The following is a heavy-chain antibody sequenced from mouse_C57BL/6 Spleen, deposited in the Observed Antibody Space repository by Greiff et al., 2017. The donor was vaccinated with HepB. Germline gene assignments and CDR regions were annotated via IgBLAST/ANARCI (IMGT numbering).Heavy chain of an antibody. CDR3: ARGLSYYGSSYVGY. CDR1: GYTFTSYG. V-gene: IGHV1-81*01. CDR2: IYPRSGNT. J-gene: IGHJ2*01. D-gene: IGHD1-1*01. Sequence: LQQSGAELARPGASVKLSCKASGYTFTSYGISWVKQRTGQGLEWIGEIYPRSGNTYYNEKFKGKATLTADKSSSTAYMELRSLTSEDSAVYFCARGLSYYGSSYVGYWGQGTTLTVSS.